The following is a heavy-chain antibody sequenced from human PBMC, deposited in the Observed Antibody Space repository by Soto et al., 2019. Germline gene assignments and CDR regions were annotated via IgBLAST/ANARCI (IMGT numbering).Heavy chain of an antibody. CDR1: GYTFTSYA. CDR2: INAGNGNT. V-gene: IGHV1-3*01. D-gene: IGHD3-22*01. J-gene: IGHJ5*01. Sequence: QVQLVQSGAEVKKPGASVKVSCKASGYTFTSYAMHWVRQAPGQRLEGMRWINAGNGNTKYSQKFQCRVTITRDTSASTAYMELSSLRSEDTAVYYCARDYLDYYDSSGYYSPARWFDSWGQGTLVTVSS. CDR3: ARDYLDYYDSSGYYSPARWFDS.